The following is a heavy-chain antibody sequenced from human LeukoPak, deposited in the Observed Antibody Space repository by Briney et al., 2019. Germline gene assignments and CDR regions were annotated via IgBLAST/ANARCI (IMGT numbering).Heavy chain of an antibody. V-gene: IGHV3-71*01. Sequence: GGSLRLSCAASGFTVSNNYMSWVRQAPGKGLEWVGFIRSKTYGGTTEYAASVKGRFTISRDDSKRIAYLQMNSLETEDTAVYYCAKPATSILIYFDSWGQGILVTVSS. D-gene: IGHD2-2*01. J-gene: IGHJ4*02. CDR1: GFTVSNNY. CDR2: IRSKTYGGTT. CDR3: AKPATSILIYFDS.